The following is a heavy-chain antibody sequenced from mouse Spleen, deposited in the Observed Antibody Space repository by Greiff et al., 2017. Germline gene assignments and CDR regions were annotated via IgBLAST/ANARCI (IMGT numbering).Heavy chain of an antibody. Sequence: DVQLVESGGGLVKPGGSLKLSCAASGFTFSSYAMSWVRQTPEKRLEWVATISSGGSYTYYPDSVKGRFTISRDNAKNTLYLQMSSLRSEDTAMYYCARRYYYGSSYWYFDVWGAGTTVTVSS. D-gene: IGHD1-1*01. V-gene: IGHV5-9-3*01. J-gene: IGHJ1*01. CDR1: GFTFSSYA. CDR3: ARRYYYGSSYWYFDV. CDR2: ISSGGSYT.